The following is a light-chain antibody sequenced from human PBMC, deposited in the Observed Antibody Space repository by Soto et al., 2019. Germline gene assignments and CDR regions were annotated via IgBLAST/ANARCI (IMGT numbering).Light chain of an antibody. CDR2: SAS. J-gene: IGKJ3*01. CDR3: QQSYSIPFT. CDR1: QTIRSS. V-gene: IGKV1-39*01. Sequence: DIQMTQSPSSLSASVGDRVTITCRTSQTIRSSLNWYQQKTGKAPKLLIYSASSLQSGVPSRFSGSGSRTDFTLTISGLQFEDFATYYCQQSYSIPFTFGPGTKVDIK.